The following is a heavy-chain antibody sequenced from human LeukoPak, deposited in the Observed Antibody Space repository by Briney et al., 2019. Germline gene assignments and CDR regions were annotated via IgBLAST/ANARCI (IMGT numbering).Heavy chain of an antibody. CDR3: ARDELTYYDILTGYYRESMRFDP. CDR2: ISAYNSNT. CDR1: GYTFTSYG. V-gene: IGHV1-18*04. Sequence: SVKVSCKASGYTFTSYGISWVRQAPGQGLEWMGWISAYNSNTNYAQKLQGRVTMTTDTSTSTAYMELRSLRSDDTAVYYCARDELTYYDILTGYYRESMRFDPWGQGTLVTVSS. D-gene: IGHD3-9*01. J-gene: IGHJ5*02.